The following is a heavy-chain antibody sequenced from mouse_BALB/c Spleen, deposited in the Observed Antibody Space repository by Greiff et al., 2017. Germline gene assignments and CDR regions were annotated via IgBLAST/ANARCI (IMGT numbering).Heavy chain of an antibody. CDR3: TRSTTVVADY. V-gene: IGHV1-15*01. CDR2: IDPETGGT. CDR1: GYTFTDYE. J-gene: IGHJ2*01. Sequence: VQLQESGAELVRPGASVTLSCKASGYTFTDYEMHWVKQTPVHGLEWIGAIDPETGGTAYNQKFKGKATLTADKSSSTAYMELRSLTSEDSAVYYCTRSTTVVADYWGQGTTLTVSS. D-gene: IGHD1-1*01.